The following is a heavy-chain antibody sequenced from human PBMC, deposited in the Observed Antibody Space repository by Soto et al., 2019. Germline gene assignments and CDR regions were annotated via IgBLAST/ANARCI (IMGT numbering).Heavy chain of an antibody. D-gene: IGHD6-13*01. CDR1: GFTFSSYG. Sequence: PGGSLRLSCAASGFTFSSYGMHWVRQAPGKGLEWVAVISYDGSNKYYADSVKGRFTISRDNSKNTLYLQMNSLRAEDTAVYYCAKGPGIAAAGLTFDYWGQGTLVTVSS. J-gene: IGHJ4*02. CDR3: AKGPGIAAAGLTFDY. CDR2: ISYDGSNK. V-gene: IGHV3-30*18.